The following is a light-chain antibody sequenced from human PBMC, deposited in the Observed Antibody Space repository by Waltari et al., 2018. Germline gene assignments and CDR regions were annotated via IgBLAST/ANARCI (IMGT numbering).Light chain of an antibody. CDR1: SGDVGGYNY. CDR3: CSYAGRYSYV. CDR2: DVS. Sequence: QSALTQPRSVSGSPGQSVTISCTGASGDVGGYNYVSWYQQPPGKAPKLMIYDVSKRPSGLPDRFFGSKSGDTASLTISGLRAEDEADYYCCSYAGRYSYVFGTGTKVTVL. V-gene: IGLV2-11*01. J-gene: IGLJ1*01.